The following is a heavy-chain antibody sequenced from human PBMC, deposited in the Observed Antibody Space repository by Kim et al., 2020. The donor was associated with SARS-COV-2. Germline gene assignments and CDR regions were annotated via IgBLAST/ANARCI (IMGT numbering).Heavy chain of an antibody. J-gene: IGHJ4*02. V-gene: IGHV3-23*01. CDR2: LNSRGDVT. Sequence: GGSLTISCAASGFAITTCAMSWIRQAPGKGLEWLSVLNSRGDVTFYADDVKGRFTIFRDISMNTIFLQMNSLKADDTAVYYCAKGTKHFGSQISVSTTWGQGTLVAVSS. D-gene: IGHD3-3*02. CDR3: AKGTKHFGSQISVSTT. CDR1: GFAITTCA.